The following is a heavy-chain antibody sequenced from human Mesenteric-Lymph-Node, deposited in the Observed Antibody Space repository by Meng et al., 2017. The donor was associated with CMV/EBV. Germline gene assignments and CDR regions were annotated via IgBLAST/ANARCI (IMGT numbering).Heavy chain of an antibody. CDR1: GGFISSYY. CDR3: TRERVGSTGSDY. CDR2: IYYSGST. Sequence: SETLSLTCTVSGGFISSYYWSWIRQPPGKGLEWIGYIYYSGSTNYNPSLKSRVTISVDTSKNSLFLQMKSLRVEDTALYYCTRERVGSTGSDYWGQGTLVTVSS. D-gene: IGHD1-26*01. J-gene: IGHJ4*02. V-gene: IGHV4-59*12.